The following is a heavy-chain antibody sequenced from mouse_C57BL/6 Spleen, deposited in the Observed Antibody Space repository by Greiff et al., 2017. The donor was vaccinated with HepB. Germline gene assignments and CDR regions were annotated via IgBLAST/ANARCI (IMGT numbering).Heavy chain of an antibody. J-gene: IGHJ1*03. CDR3: ARYSYGDV. CDR1: GFTFTDYY. V-gene: IGHV7-3*01. Sequence: EVKLMESGGGLVQPGGSLSLSCAASGFTFTDYYMSWVRQPPGKALEWLGFIRNKANGYTTEYSASVKGRFTISRDNSQSILYLQMNARRAEDSATYYCARYSYGDVWGTGTTVTVSS. D-gene: IGHD1-1*01. CDR2: IRNKANGYTT.